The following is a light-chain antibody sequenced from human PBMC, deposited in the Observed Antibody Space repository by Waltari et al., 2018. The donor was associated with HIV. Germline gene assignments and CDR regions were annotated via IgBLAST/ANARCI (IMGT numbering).Light chain of an antibody. J-gene: IGLJ2*01. CDR1: ELGDKY. V-gene: IGLV3-1*01. CDR3: QAWGSTTSGV. Sequence: SYEVTRPPSVAVSPGQTASITCSGYELGDKYTCWYQQKPGQSPLLVIYQDDKRPSGSLARFSASSSGHTATLTISGTLPMDEADYYCQAWGSTTSGVFGRGTKLTVL. CDR2: QDD.